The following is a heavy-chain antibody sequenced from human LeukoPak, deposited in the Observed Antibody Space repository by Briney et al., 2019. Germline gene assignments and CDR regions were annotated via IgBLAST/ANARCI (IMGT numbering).Heavy chain of an antibody. J-gene: IGHJ4*02. D-gene: IGHD5-18*01. CDR1: GYTFTGYY. CDR3: ARPHLVDTAMVDY. V-gene: IGHV1-2*02. CDR2: INPNSGGT. Sequence: ASAKVSCKASGYTFTGYYMHWVRQAPGQGLEWMGWINPNSGGTNYAQKFQGRVTMTRDTSISTAYMELSRLRSNDTAVYYCARPHLVDTAMVDYWGQGTLVTVSS.